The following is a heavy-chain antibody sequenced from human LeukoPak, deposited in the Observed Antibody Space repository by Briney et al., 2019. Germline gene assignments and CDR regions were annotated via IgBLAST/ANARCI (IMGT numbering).Heavy chain of an antibody. J-gene: IGHJ4*02. Sequence: PGGSLRLSCAASGFTFTTYSMNWVRQAPGEGLEWISYISSSSGTIYYADSVKGRFTISRDNAKNSLYLQMNSLRAEDTAVYYCARGSGGWNYEDYWGQGTLVTVSS. CDR2: ISSSSGTI. D-gene: IGHD1-7*01. CDR1: GFTFTTYS. CDR3: ARGSGGWNYEDY. V-gene: IGHV3-48*01.